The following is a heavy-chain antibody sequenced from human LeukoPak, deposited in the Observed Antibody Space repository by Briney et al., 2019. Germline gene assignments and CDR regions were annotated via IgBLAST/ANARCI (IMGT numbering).Heavy chain of an antibody. CDR3: ARDPYSGSYGAYY. CDR2: IWYDGSNK. CDR1: GFTFSSYG. V-gene: IGHV3-33*01. J-gene: IGHJ4*02. Sequence: GGSLRLSCAASGFTFSSYGMHWVRQAPGKGLEWVAVIWYDGSNKYYADSVRGRFTTSRDNSKNTLYLQINSLRAEDTAVYYCARDPYSGSYGAYYWGQGTLVTVSS. D-gene: IGHD1-26*01.